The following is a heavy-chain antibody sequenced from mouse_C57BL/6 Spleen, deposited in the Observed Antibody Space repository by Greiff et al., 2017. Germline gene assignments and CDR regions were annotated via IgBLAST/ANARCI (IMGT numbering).Heavy chain of an antibody. CDR2: INYDGSST. CDR1: GFTFSDYY. Sequence: EVHLVESEGGLVQPGSSMKLSCTASGFTFSDYYMAWVRQVPEKGLEWVANINYDGSSTYYLDSLKSRFIISRDNAKNILYLQMSSLKSEDTATYYCARDRGYSNYWYFDVWGTGTTVTVSS. CDR3: ARDRGYSNYWYFDV. J-gene: IGHJ1*03. V-gene: IGHV5-16*01. D-gene: IGHD2-5*01.